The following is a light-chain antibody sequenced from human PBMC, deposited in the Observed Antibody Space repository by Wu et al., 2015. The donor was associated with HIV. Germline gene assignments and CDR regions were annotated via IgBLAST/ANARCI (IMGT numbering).Light chain of an antibody. J-gene: IGKJ4*01. CDR1: QSLSSNF. V-gene: IGKV3-20*01. Sequence: EILLTQSPDTLSLSPGERATLSCRASQSLSSNFLAWYQQRPGQSPRLLIYGASSRATGIADRFSASGSGTDFTLTISRLEPEEFAVYYCQQYGNSLRGTFGGGTKIEVK. CDR2: GAS. CDR3: QQYGNSLRGT.